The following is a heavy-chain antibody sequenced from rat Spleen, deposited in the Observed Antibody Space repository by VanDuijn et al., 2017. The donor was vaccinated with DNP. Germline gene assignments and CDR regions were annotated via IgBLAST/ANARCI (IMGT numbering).Heavy chain of an antibody. CDR2: INSAGST. CDR3: ARWPGYNPPYAMDA. J-gene: IGHJ4*01. CDR1: GYSITSSYR. D-gene: IGHD1-4*01. Sequence: VQLQESGPGLVKPSQSPSLTCSVTGYSITSSYRWNWIRKFPGNKLEWMGSINSAGSTNYNPSLKSRISITRDTSKNQFFLQLNSVTTEDTATYYCARWPGYNPPYAMDAWGQGTSVTVSS. V-gene: IGHV3-3*01.